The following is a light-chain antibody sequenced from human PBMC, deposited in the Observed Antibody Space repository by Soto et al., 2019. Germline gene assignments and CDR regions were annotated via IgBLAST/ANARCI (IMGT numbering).Light chain of an antibody. CDR3: QHYGAAPIT. V-gene: IGKV3-20*01. J-gene: IGKJ5*01. CDR1: QSISVTY. CDR2: DAS. Sequence: ETGLSQSPGTLSLSPGERATLSCRASQSISVTYLAWYQQKPGQAPRLLMSDASNRATGIPASFSGSGPGTDFTLTISRLEPADFALYYCQHYGAAPITFGQGTRLEIK.